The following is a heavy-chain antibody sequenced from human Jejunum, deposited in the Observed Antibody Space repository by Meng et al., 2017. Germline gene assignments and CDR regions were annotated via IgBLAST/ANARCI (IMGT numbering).Heavy chain of an antibody. CDR2: ISSTSS. CDR1: GFSFSSYS. CDR3: ARGRVVVVGTPSDY. J-gene: IGHJ4*02. Sequence: DVKLVESGGGPVKHGGARRLSCAGSGFSFSSYSMHWVRPAPGKGLEWVSSISSTSSYADSVKGRFTVSRDNAENSLYLQMNSLRAEDTAVYYCARGRVVVVGTPSDYWGQGTLVTVSS. D-gene: IGHD2-15*01. V-gene: IGHV3-21*01.